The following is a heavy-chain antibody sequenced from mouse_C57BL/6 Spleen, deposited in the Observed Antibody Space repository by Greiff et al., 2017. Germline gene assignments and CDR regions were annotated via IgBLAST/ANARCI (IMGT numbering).Heavy chain of an antibody. Sequence: EVQLVESGGGLVQPGGSMKLSCAASGFTFSDAWMDWVRQSPEKGLEWVAEIRNKANNHATYYAESVKGRFTISRDDSKSSVYLQMNSLRAEDTGIYYCTRGWLLTWFAYWGQGTLVTVSA. CDR3: TRGWLLTWFAY. D-gene: IGHD2-3*01. V-gene: IGHV6-6*01. CDR2: IRNKANNHAT. J-gene: IGHJ3*01. CDR1: GFTFSDAW.